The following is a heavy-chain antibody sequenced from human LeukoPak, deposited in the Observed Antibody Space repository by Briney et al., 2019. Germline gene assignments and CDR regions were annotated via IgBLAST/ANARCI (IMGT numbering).Heavy chain of an antibody. Sequence: ASVKVSCKVSGYTLTELSIHWVRQAPGKGLEWMGGFDPEDGETFYAQDFQGRVIMTEDTSTGTAYMELSSLRSEDTAVYYCAAEHEKVDYRSTWFDPWGQGTLVTVSS. CDR3: AAEHEKVDYRSTWFDP. D-gene: IGHD4/OR15-4a*01. V-gene: IGHV1-24*01. J-gene: IGHJ5*02. CDR2: FDPEDGET. CDR1: GYTLTELS.